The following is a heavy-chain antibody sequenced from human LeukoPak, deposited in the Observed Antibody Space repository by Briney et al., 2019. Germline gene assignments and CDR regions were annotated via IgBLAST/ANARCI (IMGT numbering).Heavy chain of an antibody. CDR2: IKQDGSEK. D-gene: IGHD2-15*01. Sequence: GGSLRLSCAASGFTFSNYWMNWVRQAPGKGLEWVANIKQDGSEKYYVDSVKGRFTISRDIAKNSLYLQMNSLRAEDTAVYYCARNDCSGGSCYADFDYWGQGTLVTVSS. CDR3: ARNDCSGGSCYADFDY. V-gene: IGHV3-7*01. CDR1: GFTFSNYW. J-gene: IGHJ4*02.